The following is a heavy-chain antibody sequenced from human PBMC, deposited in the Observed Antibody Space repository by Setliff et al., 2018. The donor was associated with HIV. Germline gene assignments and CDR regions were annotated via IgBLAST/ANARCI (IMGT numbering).Heavy chain of an antibody. CDR1: GYTFTSYD. CDR3: ARGLAVAGKSYYYYYYMDV. V-gene: IGHV1-8*01. CDR2: MSPNSGNA. D-gene: IGHD6-19*01. J-gene: IGHJ6*03. Sequence: ASVKVFCKASGYTFTSYDINWVRQATGQGLEWMGWMSPNSGNAGYAQKFQGRVTMTRNTSISTAYMELSSLRSEDTAVYYCARGLAVAGKSYYYYYYMDVWGKGTTVTVSS.